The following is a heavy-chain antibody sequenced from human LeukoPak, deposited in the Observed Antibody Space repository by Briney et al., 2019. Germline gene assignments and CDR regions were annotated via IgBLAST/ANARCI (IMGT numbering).Heavy chain of an antibody. Sequence: GASVKVSCKASGYTFTSYDINWVRLAPGQGLEWMGWINPKSGGTHYAQKFQGRVSMTRDTSINTVHLELSSLKTNDTAVYYCARTREGVWGSYSPWGQGTLVTVSS. V-gene: IGHV1-2*02. CDR1: GYTFTSYD. CDR2: INPKSGGT. CDR3: ARTREGVWGSYSP. D-gene: IGHD3-16*01. J-gene: IGHJ4*02.